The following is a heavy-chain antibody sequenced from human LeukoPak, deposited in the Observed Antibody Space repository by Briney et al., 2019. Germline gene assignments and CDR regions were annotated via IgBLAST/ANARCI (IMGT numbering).Heavy chain of an antibody. CDR1: GGSFNGYY. J-gene: IGHJ4*02. D-gene: IGHD6-13*01. CDR2: INHSGST. Sequence: SETLSLTCAVYGGSFNGYYWSWIRQPPGKGLEWIGEINHSGSTNYNPSLKSRVTISVDTSKNQFSLKLSPVTAADTAVYYCARGVTRWYSSSWYYFDYWGQGTLVTVSS. V-gene: IGHV4-34*01. CDR3: ARGVTRWYSSSWYYFDY.